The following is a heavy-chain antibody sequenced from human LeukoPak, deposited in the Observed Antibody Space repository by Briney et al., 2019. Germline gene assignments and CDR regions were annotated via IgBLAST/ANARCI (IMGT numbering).Heavy chain of an antibody. CDR1: GGSFSGHY. CDR3: ASRDCSGGRCHFAGADPFDY. Sequence: SETLSLTCAVYGGSFSGHYWHWIRQPPGKGLEWIGEISHSGSTNYNPSLKSRVTISVDTSKNQFSLRLNSVTVADTAVYYCASRDCSGGRCHFAGADPFDYWGQGTLVTVSS. J-gene: IGHJ4*02. CDR2: ISHSGST. D-gene: IGHD2-15*01. V-gene: IGHV4-34*01.